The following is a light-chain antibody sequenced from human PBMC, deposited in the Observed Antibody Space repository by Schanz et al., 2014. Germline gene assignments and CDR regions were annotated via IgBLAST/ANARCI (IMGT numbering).Light chain of an antibody. V-gene: IGLV8-61*01. CDR2: STN. CDR1: SGSVSTSHY. J-gene: IGLJ3*02. Sequence: QTVVTQEPSFSVSPGGTVTLTCGLSSGSVSTSHYSSWYQQTPGQAPRTLIYSTNSRSSGVPDRFSGSILGNKAALTITGAQAHDESDYYCVLYMGSGSWVFGGGTKLTVL. CDR3: VLYMGSGSWV.